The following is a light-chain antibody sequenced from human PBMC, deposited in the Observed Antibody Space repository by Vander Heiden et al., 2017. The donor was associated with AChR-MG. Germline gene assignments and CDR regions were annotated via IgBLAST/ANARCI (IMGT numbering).Light chain of an antibody. CDR2: DAS. CDR1: QSVSSY. J-gene: IGKJ2*01. V-gene: IGKV3-11*01. CDR3: QQRGDRWT. Sequence: EIVLTPSQATLSLSHGERATRSCSTRQSVSSYVAWYQQKLGQAPRLLIYDASNRATGIPARFSGIGSGTDFTLTISSLEPEDFAVYYCQQRGDRWTFGQGTELEIK.